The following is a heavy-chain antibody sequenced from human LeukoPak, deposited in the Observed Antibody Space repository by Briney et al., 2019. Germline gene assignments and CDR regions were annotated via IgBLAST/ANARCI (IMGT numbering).Heavy chain of an antibody. D-gene: IGHD2-2*01. CDR2: ISGSGGST. J-gene: IGHJ3*02. CDR3: AKDDRYCSSTSCSLGAFDI. V-gene: IGHV3-23*01. CDR1: GFTFSSYA. Sequence: GGSLRLSCAASGFTFSSYAMSWVRQAPGKGLEWVSAISGSGGSTYYADSVKGRFTISRDNSKNTLYLQINSLRAEDTAVYYCAKDDRYCSSTSCSLGAFDIWGQGTMVTVSS.